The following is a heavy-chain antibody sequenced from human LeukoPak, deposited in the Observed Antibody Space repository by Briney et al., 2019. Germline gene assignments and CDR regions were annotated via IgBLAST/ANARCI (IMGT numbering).Heavy chain of an antibody. CDR1: GFTFSSYE. Sequence: GGSLRLSCAASGFTFSSYEMNWVRQAPGKGLEWVSYISSSGSTIYYADSVKGRFTISRDNAKNSLYLQMNSLRAEDTAVYYCGRDPHHTGWGFLDYWGQGTLVTVSS. J-gene: IGHJ4*02. CDR3: GRDPHHTGWGFLDY. D-gene: IGHD6-19*01. CDR2: ISSSGSTI. V-gene: IGHV3-48*03.